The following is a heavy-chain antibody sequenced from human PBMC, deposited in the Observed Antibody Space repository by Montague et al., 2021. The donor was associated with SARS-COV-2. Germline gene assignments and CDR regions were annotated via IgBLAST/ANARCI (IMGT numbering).Heavy chain of an antibody. J-gene: IGHJ4*02. CDR3: ARERGYSGYVVFGF. CDR1: GFTFSSYG. CDR2: IWYDGSNK. D-gene: IGHD5-12*01. Sequence: SLRLSCAASGFTFSSYGMHWVRQAPGKGLEWVAVIWYDGSNKYYADSVKGRFTISRDNSKNTLYLQMNSLRAEDAAIYYCARERGYSGYVVFGFWGQGILVTVSS. V-gene: IGHV3-33*01.